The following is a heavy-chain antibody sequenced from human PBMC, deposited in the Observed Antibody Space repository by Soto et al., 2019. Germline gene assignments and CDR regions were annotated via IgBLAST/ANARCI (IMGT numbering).Heavy chain of an antibody. J-gene: IGHJ4*02. CDR1: GFSLSTSGMC. V-gene: IGHV2-70*01. CDR2: IDWDDDK. D-gene: IGHD3-10*01. CDR3: ARGVGDLLWKARPYYFDY. Sequence: SGTTLVNPTHTLTLTCTFSGFSLSTSGMCVSWIRQPPGKALEWLALIDWDDDKYYSTSLKTRLTISKDTSKNQVVLTMTNMDPVDTATYYCARGVGDLLWKARPYYFDYWGQGTLVTVSS.